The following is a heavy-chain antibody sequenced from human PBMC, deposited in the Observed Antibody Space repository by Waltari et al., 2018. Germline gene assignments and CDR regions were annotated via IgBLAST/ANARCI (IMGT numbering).Heavy chain of an antibody. J-gene: IGHJ3*01. D-gene: IGHD3-16*01. CDR3: AREVGESSAFDV. V-gene: IGHV3-30*02. CDR2: IKYDGTDK. Sequence: KGLEWVSFIKYDGTDKFYAGSVRGRFTISRDNSKNTLSLQMNSLRTEDTALYYCAREVGESSAFDVWGQGTMVTVSA.